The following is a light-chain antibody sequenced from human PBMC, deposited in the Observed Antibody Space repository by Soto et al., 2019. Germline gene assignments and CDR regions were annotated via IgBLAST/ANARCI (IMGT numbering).Light chain of an antibody. CDR2: EVT. J-gene: IGLJ1*01. Sequence: QSALTQPASLSGSPGQSSTISCTGTSGDIGSYNRVSWYQQHPGKAPKLIIYEVTDRPSGVSNRFSGSKSGNTASLTISGLQAEDEAEYYCSSYTNIKTRACAFGTGTKLTVL. CDR3: SSYTNIKTRACA. CDR1: SGDIGSYNR. V-gene: IGLV2-14*01.